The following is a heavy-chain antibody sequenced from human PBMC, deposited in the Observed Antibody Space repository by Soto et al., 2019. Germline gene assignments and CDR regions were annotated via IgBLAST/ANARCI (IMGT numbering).Heavy chain of an antibody. CDR3: ARSYCSAGRCYSFNY. CDR2: IFYSGST. CDR1: GGSISTSSYY. V-gene: IGHV4-39*01. Sequence: SETLSLTCTVSGGSISTSSYYWGWIRQPPGKGLEWIGSIFYSGSTFYNPSLKGRVTISVDTSKNQFSLKLTSVTAADTVLFYCARSYCSAGRCYSFNYWGLGTLVTVSS. J-gene: IGHJ4*02. D-gene: IGHD2-15*01.